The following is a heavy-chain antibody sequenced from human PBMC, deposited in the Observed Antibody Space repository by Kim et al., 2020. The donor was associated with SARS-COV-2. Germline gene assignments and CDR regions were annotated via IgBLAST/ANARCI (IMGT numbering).Heavy chain of an antibody. D-gene: IGHD6-19*01. J-gene: IGHJ3*02. Sequence: SETLSLTCTVSGGSISSSSYYWGWIRQPPGKGLEWIGSIYYSGSTYYNPSLKSRVTISVDTSKNQFSLKLSSVTAADTAVYYCARRTAVAGSPLFDIWGQGTMVTVSS. V-gene: IGHV4-39*01. CDR2: IYYSGST. CDR3: ARRTAVAGSPLFDI. CDR1: GGSISSSSYY.